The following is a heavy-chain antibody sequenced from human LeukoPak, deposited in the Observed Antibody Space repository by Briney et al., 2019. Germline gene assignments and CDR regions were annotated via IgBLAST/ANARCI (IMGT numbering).Heavy chain of an antibody. CDR3: ARGLQWLVPRGGAFDI. Sequence: PSETLSLTCAVYGGSFSGYYWSWIRQPPGKGLEWIGEINHSGSTNYNPSLKSRVTISVDTSKNQFSLKLSSVTAADTAVYYCARGLQWLVPRGGAFDIWGQGTMVTVSS. D-gene: IGHD6-19*01. V-gene: IGHV4-34*01. CDR2: INHSGST. CDR1: GGSFSGYY. J-gene: IGHJ3*02.